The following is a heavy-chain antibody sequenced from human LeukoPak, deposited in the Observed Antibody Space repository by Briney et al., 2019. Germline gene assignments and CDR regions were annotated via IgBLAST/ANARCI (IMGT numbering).Heavy chain of an antibody. J-gene: IGHJ4*02. V-gene: IGHV3-23*01. CDR1: GFTFSSYA. CDR2: ISGSGDST. Sequence: GGSLRLSCAASGFTFSSYAMSWVRQAPGKGLEWVSAISGSGDSTYYGDSVKGRFTISRDNSKNTLHLQMNSLRAEDTAVYYCAKTRPLDSSSWSHGDYWGQGTLVTVSS. D-gene: IGHD6-13*01. CDR3: AKTRPLDSSSWSHGDY.